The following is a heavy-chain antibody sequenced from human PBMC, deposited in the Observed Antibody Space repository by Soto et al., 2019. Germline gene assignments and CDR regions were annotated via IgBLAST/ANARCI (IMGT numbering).Heavy chain of an antibody. D-gene: IGHD6-19*01. J-gene: IGHJ2*01. V-gene: IGHV3-30*18. Sequence: SLRLSCAASGFTFSSYGMHWVRQAPGKGLEWVAVISYDGSNKYYADSVKGRFTISRDNSKNTLYLQMNSLRAEDTAVYYCAKDRRIAVAGSRNWYFDLWGRGTLVTVSS. CDR1: GFTFSSYG. CDR2: ISYDGSNK. CDR3: AKDRRIAVAGSRNWYFDL.